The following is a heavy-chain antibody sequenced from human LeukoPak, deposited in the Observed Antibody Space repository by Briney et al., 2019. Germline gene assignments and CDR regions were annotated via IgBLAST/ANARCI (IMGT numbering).Heavy chain of an antibody. CDR2: ISSRSSYI. Sequence: GGSLRLSCAASGFTFSSYSMNWVRQAPGKGLEWVSSISSRSSYIYYADSVKGRFTISRDNAKNSLYLQMNSLRAEDTAVYYCARDSDRYYYDSSGYYDYWGQGTLVTVSS. J-gene: IGHJ4*02. CDR3: ARDSDRYYYDSSGYYDY. CDR1: GFTFSSYS. D-gene: IGHD3-22*01. V-gene: IGHV3-21*01.